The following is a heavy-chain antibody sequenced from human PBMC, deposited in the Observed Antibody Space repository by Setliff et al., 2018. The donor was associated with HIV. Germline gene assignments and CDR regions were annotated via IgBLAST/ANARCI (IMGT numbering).Heavy chain of an antibody. J-gene: IGHJ4*02. CDR3: ASPTAIPH. D-gene: IGHD2-21*02. Sequence: ASVKVSCKASAFTFNIYAIHWVRQAPGQGLEWMGYIDAGNGNTKYSQKFQGRVTITRDTSASTAYMELSSLRPEDTAVYYCASPTAIPHWGQGTLVTVSS. CDR2: IDAGNGNT. CDR1: AFTFNIYA. V-gene: IGHV1-3*01.